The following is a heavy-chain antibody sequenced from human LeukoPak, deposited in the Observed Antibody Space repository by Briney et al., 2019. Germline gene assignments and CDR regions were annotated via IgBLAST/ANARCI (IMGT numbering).Heavy chain of an antibody. V-gene: IGHV4-39*01. Sequence: SETLSLTXTVSGGSISSSSYYWGWIRQPPGKGLEWIGSIYYSGSTYYNPSLKRRVTISVDTSKNQFSLKLSSVTAADTAVYYCASRDFWSGSDFDYWGQGTLVTVSS. CDR1: GGSISSSSYY. J-gene: IGHJ4*02. CDR3: ASRDFWSGSDFDY. CDR2: IYYSGST. D-gene: IGHD3-3*01.